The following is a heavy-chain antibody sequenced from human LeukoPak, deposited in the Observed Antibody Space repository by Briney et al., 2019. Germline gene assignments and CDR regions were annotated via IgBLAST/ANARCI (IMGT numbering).Heavy chain of an antibody. CDR2: ISYDGSNK. V-gene: IGHV3-30-3*01. CDR3: ARDWRAFCGGDCFGFFDY. J-gene: IGHJ4*02. D-gene: IGHD2-21*02. CDR1: EXTFSSYT. Sequence: PGRSLRLSCSASEXTFSSYTMHWVRQAPGKGLEWVAFISYDGSNKYYADSVKGRFTISRDNSKNTLFLQTNSLRAEDTAMYYCARDWRAFCGGDCFGFFDYWGQGTLVTVSS.